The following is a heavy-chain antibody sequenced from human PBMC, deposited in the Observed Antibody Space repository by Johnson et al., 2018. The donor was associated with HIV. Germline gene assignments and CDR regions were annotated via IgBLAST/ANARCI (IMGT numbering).Heavy chain of an antibody. V-gene: IGHV3-11*04. CDR2: ISSSGSSI. Sequence: QVQLVESGGGLVKPGGSLRLSCKASGFTFSDYFMSWIRQAPGKGLECISYISSSGSSIYYTDSLKGRFTISRDNSKNTLYLQMKSLRPEDTAVYYCAKESKWESRTPHAFDMWGQGTMVTVSS. J-gene: IGHJ3*02. CDR3: AKESKWESRTPHAFDM. CDR1: GFTFSDYF. D-gene: IGHD1-26*01.